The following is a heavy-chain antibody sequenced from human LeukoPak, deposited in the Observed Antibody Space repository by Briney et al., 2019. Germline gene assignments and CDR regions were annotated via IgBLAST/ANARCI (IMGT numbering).Heavy chain of an antibody. CDR2: ISYDGSNK. J-gene: IGHJ4*02. CDR3: AGELIVVVPAAMGTHFDY. Sequence: GGSLRLSCAASGFTFSSYARPWVRQAPGKGLEWVAVISYDGSNKYYAYSVRGRFAISRDNSKNTLYLQMNSLRAEDTAVYYCAGELIVVVPAAMGTHFDYWGREPWSPSPQ. V-gene: IGHV3-30*01. CDR1: GFTFSSYA. D-gene: IGHD2-2*01.